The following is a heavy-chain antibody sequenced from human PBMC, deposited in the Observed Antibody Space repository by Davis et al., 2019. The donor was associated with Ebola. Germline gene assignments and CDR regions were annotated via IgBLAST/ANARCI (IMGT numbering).Heavy chain of an antibody. CDR1: GGSISSGGYY. Sequence: SETLSLTCTVSGGSISSGGYYWSWIRQPPGKGLEWIGEINHSGSTNYNPSPKSRVTISVDTSKNQFSLKLSSVTAADTAVYYCARWGMDVWGQGTTVTVSS. V-gene: IGHV4-39*07. J-gene: IGHJ6*02. CDR3: ARWGMDV. CDR2: INHSGST.